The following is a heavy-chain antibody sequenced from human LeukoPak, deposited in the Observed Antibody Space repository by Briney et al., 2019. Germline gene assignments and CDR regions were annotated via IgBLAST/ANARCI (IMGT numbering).Heavy chain of an antibody. V-gene: IGHV3-30*02. D-gene: IGHD4-23*01. Sequence: GGSLRLSCAASGFTFNNFGMHWVRQAPGKGLEWVSFIGYEGVHKYYADSVKGRFTISKDNSKATLYLQMNSLRPVDTAVYYCAKDLHGGYSSDYWGQGTLVTVFS. CDR1: GFTFNNFG. CDR3: AKDLHGGYSSDY. J-gene: IGHJ4*02. CDR2: IGYEGVHK.